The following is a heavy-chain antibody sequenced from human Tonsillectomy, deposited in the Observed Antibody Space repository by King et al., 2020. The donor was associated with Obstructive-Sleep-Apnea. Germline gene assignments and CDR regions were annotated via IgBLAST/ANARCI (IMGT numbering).Heavy chain of an antibody. V-gene: IGHV5-10-1*03. Sequence: QLVQSGAEVKKPGESLRISCKGSGYSFTSYWISWVRQMPGKGLEWMGRIDPSDSYTNYSPSFQGHVTISADKSISTAYLQWSSLKASDTAMYYCARPSRDSSSSVTVYDYWGEGTLVTVSS. J-gene: IGHJ4*02. CDR3: ARPSRDSSSSVTVYDY. D-gene: IGHD6-6*01. CDR2: IDPSDSYT. CDR1: GYSFTSYW.